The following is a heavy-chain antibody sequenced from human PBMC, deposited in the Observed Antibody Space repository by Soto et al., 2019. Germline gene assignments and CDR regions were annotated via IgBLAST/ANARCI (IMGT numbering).Heavy chain of an antibody. J-gene: IGHJ4*02. CDR2: ISGSGGST. Sequence: GESLKISCAASGFTFSSYAMSWVRQAPGKGLEWVSAISGSGGSTYYADSVKGRFTISRDNSKNTLYLQMNSLRAKDTAVYYCAKDSGYCSGGSCYSIGYWGQGTLVTVSS. D-gene: IGHD2-15*01. CDR1: GFTFSSYA. V-gene: IGHV3-23*01. CDR3: AKDSGYCSGGSCYSIGY.